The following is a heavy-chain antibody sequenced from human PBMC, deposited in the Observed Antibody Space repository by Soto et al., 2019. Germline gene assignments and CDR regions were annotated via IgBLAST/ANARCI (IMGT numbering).Heavy chain of an antibody. V-gene: IGHV3-30-3*01. J-gene: IGHJ4*02. CDR1: GFTFSSYA. Sequence: GGSLRLSCAASGFTFSSYAMHWVRQAPGKGLEWVAVISYDGSNKYYADSVKGRFTISRDNSKNTLYLQMNSLRAEDTAVYYCARGDTRYYFDYWGQGTLVTVSS. CDR3: ARGDTRYYFDY. CDR2: ISYDGSNK. D-gene: IGHD5-18*01.